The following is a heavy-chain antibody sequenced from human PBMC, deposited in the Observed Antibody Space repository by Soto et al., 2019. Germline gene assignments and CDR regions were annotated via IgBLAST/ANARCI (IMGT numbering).Heavy chain of an antibody. CDR1: GGSFSGYY. D-gene: IGHD3-9*01. V-gene: IGHV4-34*01. CDR3: ARGPYYDILDS. CDR2: INHSGST. J-gene: IGHJ4*02. Sequence: SETLSLTCAVYGGSFSGYYWSWIRQPPGKGLEWIGEINHSGSTNYNPSLKSRVTISVDTSKNQFSLKLSSVTAADTAVYYCARGPYYDILDSWGQGTLVTVSS.